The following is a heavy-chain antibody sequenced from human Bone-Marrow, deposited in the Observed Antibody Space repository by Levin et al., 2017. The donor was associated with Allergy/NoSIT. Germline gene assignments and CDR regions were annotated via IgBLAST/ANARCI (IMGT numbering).Heavy chain of an antibody. Sequence: PSETLSLTCAISGDSVSNNTAAWNWIRQSPSRGLEWLGRTYYRSKWYNEYAPSVKSRMTINPDTSKNQVSLQLNSVTPEDTAMYYCARHDYDSSGSWPLGYQTWGQGTLVTVSS. CDR1: GDSVSNNTAA. CDR3: ARHDYDSSGSWPLGYQT. J-gene: IGHJ4*02. CDR2: TYYRSKWYN. D-gene: IGHD3-22*01. V-gene: IGHV6-1*01.